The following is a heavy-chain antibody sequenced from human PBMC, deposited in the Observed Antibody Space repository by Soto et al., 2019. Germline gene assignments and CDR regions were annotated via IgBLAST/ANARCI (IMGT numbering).Heavy chain of an antibody. CDR3: ASFIAALPLRPHAFDI. CDR2: IYYSGTT. Sequence: SETLSLTCTVSGGSISSYYWSWIRQPPGKGLEWIGYIYYSGTTNYNPSLKSRVTISVDTSKNQFSLKMSSVTAADTAVYYCASFIAALPLRPHAFDIWGQGTMVTVSS. D-gene: IGHD6-6*01. CDR1: GGSISSYY. V-gene: IGHV4-59*01. J-gene: IGHJ3*02.